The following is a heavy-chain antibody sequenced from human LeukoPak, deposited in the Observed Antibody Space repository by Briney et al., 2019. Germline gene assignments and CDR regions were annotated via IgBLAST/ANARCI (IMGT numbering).Heavy chain of an antibody. CDR3: VRDNAYTFDY. V-gene: IGHV3-74*01. D-gene: IGHD5-24*01. CDR1: EFKFSSYW. J-gene: IGHJ4*01. CDR2: INTNGDSA. Sequence: GGSLRLSCAVSEFKFSSYWMNWVRQVPGKGLMWVAHINTNGDSANYADSVKGRFTISRDNAKSTLSLQMNSLRAEDTAIYYCVRDNAYTFDYWGQGTLVTVSS.